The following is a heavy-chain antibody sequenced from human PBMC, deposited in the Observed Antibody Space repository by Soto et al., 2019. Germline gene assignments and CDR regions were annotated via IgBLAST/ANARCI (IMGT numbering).Heavy chain of an antibody. V-gene: IGHV4-59*01. CDR3: ARGENWFDP. J-gene: IGHJ5*02. CDR2: IYYSGST. CDR1: GGSISSYY. Sequence: PSETLSLTCTVSGGSISSYYWSWMRQPPGKGLEWIGYIYYSGSTNYNPSLKSRVTIPVDTSKNQFSLKLSSVTAADTAVYYCARGENWFDPWGQGTLVTVSS.